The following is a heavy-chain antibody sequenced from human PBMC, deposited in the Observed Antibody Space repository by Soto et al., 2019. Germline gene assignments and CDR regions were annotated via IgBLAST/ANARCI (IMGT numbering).Heavy chain of an antibody. CDR2: FYRSGNT. J-gene: IGHJ3*01. CDR3: ARGENDAFDF. V-gene: IGHV4-38-2*02. Sequence: PXETLSLTFSVSGDSINNGYYWGWIRQPPGKRLEWIGGFYRSGNTYYNPSLKSRVTISVDTSKNQFSLKLISVTAADTAVYYCARGENDAFDFWGQGTMVTVSS. CDR1: GDSINNGYY.